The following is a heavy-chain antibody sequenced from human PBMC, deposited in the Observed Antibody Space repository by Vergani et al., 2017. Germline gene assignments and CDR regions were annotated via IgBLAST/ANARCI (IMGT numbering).Heavy chain of an antibody. CDR1: GGTFSSYA. CDR2: IIPIFGTA. J-gene: IGHJ5*02. V-gene: IGHV1-69*01. Sequence: QVQLVQSGAEVKKPGSSVKVSCKASGGTFSSYAISWVRQAPGQGLEWMGGIIPIFGTANYAQKFQGRVTITADESTSTAYMELSSLRSEDTAVYYCAREPRAIFGVVREDNWFDPWGQGTLVTVSS. CDR3: AREPRAIFGVVREDNWFDP. D-gene: IGHD3-3*01.